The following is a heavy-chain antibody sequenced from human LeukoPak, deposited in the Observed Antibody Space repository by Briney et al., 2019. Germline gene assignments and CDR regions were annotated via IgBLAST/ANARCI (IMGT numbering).Heavy chain of an antibody. J-gene: IGHJ4*02. CDR3: ARDGREGDELWLPRDY. CDR2: INAGNGNT. V-gene: IGHV1-3*01. Sequence: GASVKVSCKASGYTFTSYAMHWVRQAPGQRLEWMGWINAGNGNTKYSQKFQGRVTITRDTSASTAYMELSSLRSEDTAVYYCARDGREGDELWLPRDYWGQGTLVTVSS. D-gene: IGHD5-18*01. CDR1: GYTFTSYA.